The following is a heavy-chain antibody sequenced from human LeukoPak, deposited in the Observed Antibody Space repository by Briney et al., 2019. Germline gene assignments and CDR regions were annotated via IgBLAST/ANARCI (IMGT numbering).Heavy chain of an antibody. CDR2: IYYSGST. V-gene: IGHV4-59*01. CDR3: ARDDTYCSSTSCYWVTDY. D-gene: IGHD2-2*01. J-gene: IGHJ4*02. Sequence: SETLSLTCTVSGDSISSYYWSWIRQPPGKGLEWIGYIYYSGSTNYNPSLKSRVTISVDTSKNQFSLKLSSVTAADTAVYYCARDDTYCSSTSCYWVTDYWGQGTLVTVSS. CDR1: GDSISSYY.